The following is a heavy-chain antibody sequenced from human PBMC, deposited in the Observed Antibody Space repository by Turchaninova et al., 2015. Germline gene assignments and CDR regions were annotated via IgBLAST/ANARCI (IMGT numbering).Heavy chain of an antibody. Sequence: QLPLQESGSELVNPSQTLSLTCPVSGGSISRGGFSWSWIRQPPGKGLEWIGYIYNSGSTFYNPSLKSRVTISIDRSKNQFSLNLTSVTAADTAVYYCVRESATGNYFDYWGQGTLVTVSS. CDR2: IYNSGST. CDR1: GGSISRGGFS. V-gene: IGHV4-30-2*01. CDR3: VRESATGNYFDY. D-gene: IGHD1-1*01. J-gene: IGHJ4*02.